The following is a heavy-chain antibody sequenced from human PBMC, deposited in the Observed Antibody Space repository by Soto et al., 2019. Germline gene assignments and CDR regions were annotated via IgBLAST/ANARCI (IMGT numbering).Heavy chain of an antibody. CDR2: IIPIFDTA. Sequence: QVQLVQSGAEVKKPGSSVKVSCKASGGTFSSYAISWVRQAPGQGLEWMGGIIPIFDTANYAQNFQGRVTITADDSTSTAYMALSSLRSEDTAVYYCARAQGYSYGVFFAYWGQGTLVTVSS. J-gene: IGHJ4*02. V-gene: IGHV1-69*01. CDR3: ARAQGYSYGVFFAY. D-gene: IGHD5-18*01. CDR1: GGTFSSYA.